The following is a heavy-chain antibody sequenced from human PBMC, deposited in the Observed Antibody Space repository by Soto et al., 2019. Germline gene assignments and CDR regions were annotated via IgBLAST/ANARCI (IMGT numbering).Heavy chain of an antibody. CDR1: AGSISSNY. D-gene: IGHD3-10*01. J-gene: IGHJ5*02. CDR3: VRESPPGFNWFDP. CDR2: IYTSGST. V-gene: IGHV4-4*07. Sequence: SETLSLTCSVSAGSISSNYWSWIRQPAGKRLEWVGRIYTSGSTNYNPSLKSRVTMSIGTSKNQFSLNLNSVTAADTAVYYCVRESPPGFNWFDPWGQGILVTVSS.